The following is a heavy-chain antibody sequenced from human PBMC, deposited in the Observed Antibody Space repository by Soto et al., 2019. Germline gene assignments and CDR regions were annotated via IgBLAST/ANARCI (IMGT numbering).Heavy chain of an antibody. J-gene: IGHJ3*01. Sequence: QVQLVQSGAEVKKPGASVKLSCKTSGYTFTSYYIHWVRQAPGQGLEWVAIINPSDASTSTTQRFQGRVTVTRDMSQSTVDMDLSRLSFEDTGVYYCALNAFDFLGRGKMVTVSS. V-gene: IGHV1-46*01. CDR1: GYTFTSYY. CDR3: ALNAFDF. CDR2: INPSDAST.